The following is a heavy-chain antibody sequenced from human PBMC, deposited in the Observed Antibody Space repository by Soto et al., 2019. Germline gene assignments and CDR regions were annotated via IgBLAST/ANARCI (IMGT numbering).Heavy chain of an antibody. CDR1: GFTLRTYA. J-gene: IGHJ4*02. Sequence: QLQLVESGGGVVQPGRSLRLSCTASGFTLRTYAMHWVRQAPGKGLEWLAVISYDGSRQVYADSMEGRITISRDASKNTLYLQMNSLRPEDTAVYFCGREQNSGYYRTADYWGQGTLVTVSS. V-gene: IGHV3-30*14. D-gene: IGHD3-22*01. CDR2: ISYDGSRQ. CDR3: GREQNSGYYRTADY.